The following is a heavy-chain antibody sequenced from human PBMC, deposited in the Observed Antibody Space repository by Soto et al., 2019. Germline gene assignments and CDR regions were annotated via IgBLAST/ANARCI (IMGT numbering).Heavy chain of an antibody. V-gene: IGHV4-30-4*01. J-gene: IGHJ5*01. CDR3: ARGRYCLTGRCFPNWFDS. CDR1: GDTISTVDYF. CDR2: IYKSATT. Sequence: SETLSLTCSVSGDTISTVDYFWAWVRQPPGQALEYIGYIYKSATTYYNPSFESRVAISLDTSKSQFSLNVTSLTAADTAVYFCARGRYCLTGRCFPNWFDSWGQGTLVTVSS. D-gene: IGHD2-15*01.